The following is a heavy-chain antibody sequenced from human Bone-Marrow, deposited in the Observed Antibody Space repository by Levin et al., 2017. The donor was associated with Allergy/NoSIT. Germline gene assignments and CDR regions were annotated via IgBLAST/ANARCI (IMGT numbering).Heavy chain of an antibody. D-gene: IGHD5-18*01. CDR3: ARCRGGYTYAYYYYYYLDV. V-gene: IGHV3-73*01. CDR2: VRSKGNDHAT. Sequence: GESLKISCAASGFMFSGSDMYWVRQAPGKGLEWVGHVRSKGNDHATVYAASVEGRFTISRDDSKNTAYLQMNSLTTEDTAVYYCARCRGGYTYAYYYYYYLDVWGKGTTVTVSS. J-gene: IGHJ6*03. CDR1: GFMFSGSD.